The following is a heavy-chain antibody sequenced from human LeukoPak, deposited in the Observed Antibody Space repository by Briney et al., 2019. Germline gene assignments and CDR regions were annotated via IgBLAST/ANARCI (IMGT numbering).Heavy chain of an antibody. V-gene: IGHV7-4-1*02. CDR2: INTNTGNP. D-gene: IGHD3-16*02. CDR3: ARGSSYDYVWGSYRHYYFDY. CDR1: GYPFTSYA. J-gene: IGHJ4*02. Sequence: ASVKVSCKASGYPFTSYAMNWVRQAPGQGLEWMGWINTNTGNPTYAQGFTGRFVFSLDTSVSTAYLQISSLKAEDTAVYYCARGSSYDYVWGSYRHYYFDYWGQGTLVTVSS.